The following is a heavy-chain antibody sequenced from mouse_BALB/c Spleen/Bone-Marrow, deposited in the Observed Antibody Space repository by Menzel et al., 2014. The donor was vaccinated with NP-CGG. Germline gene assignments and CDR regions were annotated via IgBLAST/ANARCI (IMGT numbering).Heavy chain of an antibody. Sequence: QVQLKESGPELVKPGASVRISCKASGYAFSNSWTNWVKQRPGQGLEWIGRIYPGDGDTYYNGKFKGKATLTADKSSSTAYMQLSSLTSVDSAVYFCARSDGYRALDYWGQGTSVTVSS. V-gene: IGHV1-82*01. D-gene: IGHD2-3*01. CDR2: IYPGDGDT. CDR3: ARSDGYRALDY. J-gene: IGHJ4*01. CDR1: GYAFSNSW.